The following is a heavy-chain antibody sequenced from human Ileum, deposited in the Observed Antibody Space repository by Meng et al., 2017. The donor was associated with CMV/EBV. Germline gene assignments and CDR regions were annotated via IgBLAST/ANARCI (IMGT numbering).Heavy chain of an antibody. Sequence: VHMQESGPGLVKPSQPLSLTCTVSGGSISSGDYYWSWIREPPGKGLEWIGYINYRGTTYYNPSLKSRLTISVDTSNNQFSLILSSVTAADTALYYCARAISGHYYVPWGQGTLVTVSS. CDR2: INYRGTT. CDR3: ARAISGHYYVP. V-gene: IGHV4-30-4*08. D-gene: IGHD3-22*01. CDR1: GGSISSGDYY. J-gene: IGHJ1*01.